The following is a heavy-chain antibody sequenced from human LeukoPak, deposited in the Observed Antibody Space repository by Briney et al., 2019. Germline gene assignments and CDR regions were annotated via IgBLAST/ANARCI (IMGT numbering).Heavy chain of an antibody. D-gene: IGHD4-17*01. CDR2: ISSSSSYI. CDR3: ARVDYVAPPSDY. J-gene: IGHJ4*02. CDR1: GFTFSSYS. V-gene: IGHV3-21*01. Sequence: GGSLRLSCAASGFTFSSYSMNWVRQAPGKGLEWVSSISSSSSYIYYADSVKGRFTISRDNAKNSLYLQMNSLRAEDTALYYCARVDYVAPPSDYWGQGTLVTVSS.